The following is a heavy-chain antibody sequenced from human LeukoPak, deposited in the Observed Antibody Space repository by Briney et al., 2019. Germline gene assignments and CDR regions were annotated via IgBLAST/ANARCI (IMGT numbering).Heavy chain of an antibody. Sequence: GGSLRLSCAASGFTLSSNWMSWVRQAPGKGLEWVANIKQDGSEIHYVDSVKGRFTISRDNAKNSLYLQMNSLRVEDMAVYYCARVDSGYSGYFQDWGQGTLVTVSS. D-gene: IGHD3-22*01. V-gene: IGHV3-7*05. J-gene: IGHJ1*01. CDR3: ARVDSGYSGYFQD. CDR1: GFTLSSNW. CDR2: IKQDGSEI.